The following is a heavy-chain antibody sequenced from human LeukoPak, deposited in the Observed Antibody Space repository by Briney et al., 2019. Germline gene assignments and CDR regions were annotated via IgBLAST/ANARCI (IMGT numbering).Heavy chain of an antibody. CDR3: ARDRPEGRAVAAAFDN. CDR1: GFTFSSYE. V-gene: IGHV3-21*01. J-gene: IGHJ4*02. CDR2: ISSGSDYI. D-gene: IGHD6-19*01. Sequence: GGSLRLSCAASGFTFSSYEMNWVRQTPGKGLEWVSSISSGSDYIYIADSVRGRFSVSRDNAKNSLYLQMNSLRAEDTAVYYCARDRPEGRAVAAAFDNWGQGTLVTVSS.